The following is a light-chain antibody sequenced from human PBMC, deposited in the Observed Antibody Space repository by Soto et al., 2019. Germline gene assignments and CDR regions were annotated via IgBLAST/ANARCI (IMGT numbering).Light chain of an antibody. CDR3: QQYNSYSLYT. J-gene: IGKJ2*01. CDR2: DAP. V-gene: IGKV1-5*01. CDR1: QSISSW. Sequence: DIQMTQSPSTLSASVGDRVTITCRASQSISSWLAWYQQKPGKAPKLLIYDAPSLESGVPSRFSGSGSGTEFTLTISSRQPDDFASYYCQQYNSYSLYTFGQGTKLEIK.